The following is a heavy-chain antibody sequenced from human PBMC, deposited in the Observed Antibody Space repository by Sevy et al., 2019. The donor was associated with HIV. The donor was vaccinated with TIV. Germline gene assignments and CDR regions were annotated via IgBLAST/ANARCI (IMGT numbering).Heavy chain of an antibody. CDR3: ARDLRVPAAPYAFDI. V-gene: IGHV1-2*02. D-gene: IGHD2-2*01. Sequence: ASVKVSCKASGYTFTGYYMHWVRQAPGQGLEWMGWINPNCGGTNYAQKFQGRVTMTRDTSISTAYMELSRLRSDDTAVYYCARDLRVPAAPYAFDIWDQGTMVTVSS. CDR1: GYTFTGYY. CDR2: INPNCGGT. J-gene: IGHJ3*02.